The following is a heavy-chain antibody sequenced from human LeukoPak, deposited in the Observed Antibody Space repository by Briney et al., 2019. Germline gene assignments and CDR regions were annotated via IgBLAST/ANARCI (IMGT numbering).Heavy chain of an antibody. Sequence: PSETLSLTCTVSGGSISSYYWSWIRQPAGKGLEWIGRIYTSGSTNYNPSLKSRVTMSVDTSKNQFSLKLSSVTAADTAVYYCAWQHWNNKLDNWFDPWGQGTLVTVSS. D-gene: IGHD1/OR15-1a*01. CDR1: GGSISSYY. CDR2: IYTSGST. V-gene: IGHV4-4*07. J-gene: IGHJ5*02. CDR3: AWQHWNNKLDNWFDP.